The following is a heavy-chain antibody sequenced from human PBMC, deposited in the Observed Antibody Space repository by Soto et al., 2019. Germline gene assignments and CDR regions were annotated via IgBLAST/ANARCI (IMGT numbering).Heavy chain of an antibody. CDR3: VGYGGETLDY. J-gene: IGHJ4*02. CDR2: IHCDDSDT. CDR1: GYTFYSYW. V-gene: IGHV5-51*01. Sequence: GESLKISCKGSGYTFYSYWIGVVRHMPGKGLEWMVIIHCDDSDTEYSPSFEGQVTISADKSISSAYLQSRSVTDSDTATYHCVGYGGETLDYWGQGTLVTVSS. D-gene: IGHD2-21*01.